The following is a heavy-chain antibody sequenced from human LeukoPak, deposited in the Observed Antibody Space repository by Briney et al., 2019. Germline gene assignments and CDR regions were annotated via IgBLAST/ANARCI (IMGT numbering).Heavy chain of an antibody. CDR2: ISHDGSNS. V-gene: IGHV3-30*18. Sequence: GGSLRLSCAASGFTFSSYGMHWVRQAPGKGLEWVAVISHDGSNSYYADSVKGRFTISRDNSKNTLYLQMSSLRAEDTAVHYCAKTHYYDSSGVPGDYWGQGTLVTVSS. CDR3: AKTHYYDSSGVPGDY. CDR1: GFTFSSYG. J-gene: IGHJ4*02. D-gene: IGHD3-22*01.